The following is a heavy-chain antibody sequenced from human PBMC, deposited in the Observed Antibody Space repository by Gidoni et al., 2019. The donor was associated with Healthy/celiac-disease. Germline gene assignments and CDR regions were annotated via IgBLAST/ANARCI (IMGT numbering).Heavy chain of an antibody. J-gene: IGHJ6*02. CDR1: GFHFSSYA. Sequence: QVQLVESGGGVVQPGRSLRLSCAASGFHFSSYAMHWVRQAPGKGLEWVAVISYDGSNKYYADSVKGRFTISRDNSKNTLYLQMNSLRAEDTAVYYCARDSPGTGLLDGMDVWGQGTTVTVSS. D-gene: IGHD1-1*01. CDR3: ARDSPGTGLLDGMDV. V-gene: IGHV3-30*04. CDR2: ISYDGSNK.